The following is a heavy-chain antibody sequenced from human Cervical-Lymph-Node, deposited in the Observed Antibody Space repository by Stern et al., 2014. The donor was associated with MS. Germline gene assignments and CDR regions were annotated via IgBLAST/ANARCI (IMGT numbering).Heavy chain of an antibody. J-gene: IGHJ5*02. CDR3: TRVAYSSRWYYWFDP. V-gene: IGHV1-18*01. Sequence: VQLVESGAEVEKPGASVKVSCKASGYTFTTYGISWVRQAPGQGLEWMGWISPYNGNTNYAQNVQGRFSMTTDPSTSTAYMELRRLRSDDTAVYYCTRVAYSSRWYYWFDPWGQGTLVTVSS. CDR2: ISPYNGNT. CDR1: GYTFTTYG. D-gene: IGHD6-13*01.